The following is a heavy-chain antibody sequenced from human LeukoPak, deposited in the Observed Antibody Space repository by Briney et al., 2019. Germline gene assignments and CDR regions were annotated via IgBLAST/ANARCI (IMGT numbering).Heavy chain of an antibody. CDR1: DFTFA. CDR3: VRMRGPERRHCFDY. J-gene: IGHJ4*02. V-gene: IGHV3-23*01. D-gene: IGHD1-1*01. Sequence: GGSLRFSCVVSDFTFAVSWVRQAPGKGLERISTINGRGDDSFHADSVKGRFTISRDTSKNTLYLHMSSLRAADTAMYFCVRMRGPERRHCFDYWSQGALLIVSS. CDR2: INGRGDDS.